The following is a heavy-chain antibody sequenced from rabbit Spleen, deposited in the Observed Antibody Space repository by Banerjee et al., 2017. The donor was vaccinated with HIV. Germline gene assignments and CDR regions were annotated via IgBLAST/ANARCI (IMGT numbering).Heavy chain of an antibody. CDR3: ARDLTGVIGWNFGW. D-gene: IGHD1-1*01. CDR1: GFSFSSSYY. J-gene: IGHJ4*01. CDR2: IYASTSGST. V-gene: IGHV1S40*01. Sequence: QSLEESGGDLVKPGTSLTLTCTASGFSFSSSYYMCWVRQAPGKGLECIACIYASTSGSTYYANWAKGRFTISKTSSTTVTLQMTSLTAADTATYFCARDLTGVIGWNFGWWGQGTLVTVS.